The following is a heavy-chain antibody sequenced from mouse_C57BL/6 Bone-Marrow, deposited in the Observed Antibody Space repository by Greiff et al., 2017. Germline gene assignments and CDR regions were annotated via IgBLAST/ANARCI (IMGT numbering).Heavy chain of an antibody. Sequence: EVKLVESGGGLVKPGGSLKLSCAASGFTFSDYGMHWVRQAPEKGLEWVAYISSGSSTIYYADTVKGRFTISRDNAKNTLFLQMTSLRSEDTAMYYCARGDSSGYVDWYFDVWGTGTTVTVSS. CDR2: ISSGSSTI. D-gene: IGHD3-2*02. V-gene: IGHV5-17*01. J-gene: IGHJ1*03. CDR1: GFTFSDYG. CDR3: ARGDSSGYVDWYFDV.